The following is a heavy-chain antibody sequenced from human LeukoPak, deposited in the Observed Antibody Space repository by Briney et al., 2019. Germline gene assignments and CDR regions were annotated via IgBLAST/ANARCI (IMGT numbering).Heavy chain of an antibody. CDR1: GFTFSTYW. J-gene: IGHJ3*02. CDR2: VKYDGSEK. V-gene: IGHV3-7*01. CDR3: ARGSMVRGVIIMGDAFDI. D-gene: IGHD3-10*01. Sequence: GGSLRLSCAASGFTFSTYWMSWVRQAPGKGLEWVANVKYDGSEKYYVDSVKGRFTISRDNAKNTLNLQMNSLRAEDTAVYYCARGSMVRGVIIMGDAFDIWGQGTMVTVSS.